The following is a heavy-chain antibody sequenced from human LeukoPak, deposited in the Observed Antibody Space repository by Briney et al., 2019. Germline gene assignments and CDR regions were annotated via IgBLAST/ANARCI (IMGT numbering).Heavy chain of an antibody. CDR2: IWYDGSNK. D-gene: IGHD2-2*03. CDR3: ARGLDIVVVPAATVDY. J-gene: IGHJ4*02. CDR1: GFTFSSYG. Sequence: VLLGGSLRLSCAASGFTFSSYGMHWVRQAPGKGLEWVAVIWYDGSNKYYADSVKGRFTISRDNSKNTLYLQMNSLRAEDTAVYYCARGLDIVVVPAATVDYWGQGTLVTVSS. V-gene: IGHV3-33*01.